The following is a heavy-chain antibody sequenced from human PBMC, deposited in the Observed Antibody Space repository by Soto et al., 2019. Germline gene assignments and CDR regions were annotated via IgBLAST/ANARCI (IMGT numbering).Heavy chain of an antibody. CDR2: ISSSGSTI. V-gene: IGHV3-48*03. J-gene: IGHJ3*02. Sequence: PGGSLRLSCAASGFTFSSYEMNWVRQAPGKGLEWVSYISSSGSTIYYADSVKGRFTISRDNAKNSLYLQMNSLRAEDTAVYYCAREENWAAFDIWGQGTMVTVSS. D-gene: IGHD3-16*01. CDR3: AREENWAAFDI. CDR1: GFTFSSYE.